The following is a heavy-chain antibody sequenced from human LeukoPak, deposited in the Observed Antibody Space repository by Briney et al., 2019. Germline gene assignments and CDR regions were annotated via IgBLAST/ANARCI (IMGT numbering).Heavy chain of an antibody. V-gene: IGHV3-30*01. CDR1: GFTFSSYA. Sequence: GGSLRLSCAASGFTFSSYAMHWVRQAPGKGLEWVAVISYDGSNKYYADSVKGRFTISRDNSKNTLYLQMNSLRAEDTAVYYCAGDYYYDSSGYSPDYWGQGTLVTVSS. CDR3: AGDYYYDSSGYSPDY. J-gene: IGHJ4*02. CDR2: ISYDGSNK. D-gene: IGHD3-22*01.